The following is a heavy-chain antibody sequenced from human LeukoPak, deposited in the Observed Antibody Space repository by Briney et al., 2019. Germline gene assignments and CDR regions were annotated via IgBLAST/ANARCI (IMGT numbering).Heavy chain of an antibody. CDR2: ISYDGNYK. Sequence: SGTSLRLSCAASGFTFSSYAIHCVRQAPGKGLEWVSVISYDGNYKYYADSVTGRPTVSRDDSQSMLFLQMNSLRPEDTAVYYCARVLAAGYGATNLAYWGQGTLVTVSS. V-gene: IGHV3-30-3*01. D-gene: IGHD1-26*01. CDR3: ARVLAAGYGATNLAY. J-gene: IGHJ4*02. CDR1: GFTFSSYA.